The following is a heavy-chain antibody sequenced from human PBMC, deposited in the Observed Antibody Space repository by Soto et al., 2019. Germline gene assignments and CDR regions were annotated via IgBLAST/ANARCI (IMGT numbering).Heavy chain of an antibody. CDR1: GGSFSGYY. Sequence: QVQLQQWGAGLLKPSETLSLTCAVYGGSFSGYYWSWIRQPPGKGLEWVGEINHSGSTNYNPSLKSRVTISVGASINQFSLKLSSVTAADTAVYYCARLDLGYQLLSVGWFDPWGQGTLVTVSS. D-gene: IGHD2-2*01. V-gene: IGHV4-34*01. CDR2: INHSGST. J-gene: IGHJ5*02. CDR3: ARLDLGYQLLSVGWFDP.